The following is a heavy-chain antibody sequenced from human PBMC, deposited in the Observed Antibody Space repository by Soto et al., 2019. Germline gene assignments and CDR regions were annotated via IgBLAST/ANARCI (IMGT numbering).Heavy chain of an antibody. J-gene: IGHJ4*02. CDR1: GYTFTSYA. Sequence: ASVKVSCKASGYTFTSYAMHWVRQAPGQRLEWMGWINAGNGNTKYSQKFQGRVTITRDTSASTAYMELSSLRSEDTAVYYCARSFGDCSSTSCSEPFFDYWGQGTLVTV. CDR3: ARSFGDCSSTSCSEPFFDY. D-gene: IGHD2-2*01. CDR2: INAGNGNT. V-gene: IGHV1-3*01.